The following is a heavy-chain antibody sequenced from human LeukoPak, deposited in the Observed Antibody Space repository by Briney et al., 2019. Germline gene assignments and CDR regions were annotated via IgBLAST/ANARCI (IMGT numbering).Heavy chain of an antibody. Sequence: PGGPLRLSCAASGFTFRSYWMSWVRQAPGKGLEWVAILNQDGSEKYYVDSVKGRFTISRDNAENSLYLQMNSLRAEDTAIYYCARRRGDVWGQGTTVTVSS. V-gene: IGHV3-7*05. CDR3: ARRRGDV. CDR2: LNQDGSEK. J-gene: IGHJ6*02. CDR1: GFTFRSYW.